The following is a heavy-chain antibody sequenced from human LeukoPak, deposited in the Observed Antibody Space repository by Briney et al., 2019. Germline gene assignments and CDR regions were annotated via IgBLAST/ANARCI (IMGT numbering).Heavy chain of an antibody. V-gene: IGHV5-51*01. D-gene: IGHD3-10*01. J-gene: IGHJ5*02. CDR1: GYTFTSYW. CDR3: ARRSDNWFDP. Sequence: GESLKISCKASGYTFTSYWIGWVRQMPGKGLEWMGIIYPGNSDTTYSPSFQGQVTISADKSISTAYLQWRSLKASDTAMYYCARRSDNWFDPWGQGTLVTVSS. CDR2: IYPGNSDT.